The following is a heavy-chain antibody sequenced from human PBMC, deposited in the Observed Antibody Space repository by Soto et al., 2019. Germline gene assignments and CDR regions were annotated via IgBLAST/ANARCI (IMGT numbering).Heavy chain of an antibody. CDR2: ISYSGSA. D-gene: IGHD2-15*01. CDR3: ATMGTPATGLYYFDF. V-gene: IGHV4-30-4*01. J-gene: IGHJ4*02. CDR1: GGSISSGNYY. Sequence: QVQLQESGPGLVKPSQTLSLTCTVSGGSISSGNYYWSWIRQPPGKGLEWIGFISYSGSAYYNPSRNSRVTISVDTSKNQFSLNLSFVTAADTAVYYCATMGTPATGLYYFDFWGQGTLFTVSS.